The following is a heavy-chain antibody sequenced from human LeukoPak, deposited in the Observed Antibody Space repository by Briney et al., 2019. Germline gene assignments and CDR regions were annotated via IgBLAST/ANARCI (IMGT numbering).Heavy chain of an antibody. Sequence: SETLSLTCAVYGGSFSGYYWSWIRQPPGKGLEWIGEINHSGSTNYNPSLKSRVTISVDTSKNQFSLKLSSVTAADTAVYYCARDRVGSGWYTGYFQHWGQGTLVTVSS. CDR3: ARDRVGSGWYTGYFQH. CDR1: GGSFSGYY. CDR2: INHSGST. J-gene: IGHJ1*01. D-gene: IGHD6-19*01. V-gene: IGHV4-34*01.